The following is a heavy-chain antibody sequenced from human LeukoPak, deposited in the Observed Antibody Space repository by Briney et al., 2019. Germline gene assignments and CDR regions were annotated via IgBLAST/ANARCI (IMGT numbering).Heavy chain of an antibody. J-gene: IGHJ4*02. CDR2: ISSSGSPI. D-gene: IGHD6-6*01. Sequence: PGGSLRLSCAASGFTFSDYYMNWIRQAPGKGLEWVSYISSSGSPIYYADSVKGRFTISWDNAKSSLYLQMDSLRAEDTAIYYCARAFYSRSLVLSGAHWGQGILVTVSS. V-gene: IGHV3-11*01. CDR1: GFTFSDYY. CDR3: ARAFYSRSLVLSGAH.